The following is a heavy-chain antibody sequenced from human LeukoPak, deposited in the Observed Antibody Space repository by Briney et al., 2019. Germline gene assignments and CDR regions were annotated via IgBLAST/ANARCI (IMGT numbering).Heavy chain of an antibody. Sequence: SETLSLTCTDSGGSISSYYWSWIRQPPGKGLEWIGYIYYSGSTNYNPSLKSRVTISVDTSKNQFSLKLSSVTAADTAVYYCARVMRGELNFDYWGQGTLVTVSS. V-gene: IGHV4-59*01. CDR3: ARVMRGELNFDY. D-gene: IGHD1-26*01. CDR1: GGSISSYY. CDR2: IYYSGST. J-gene: IGHJ4*02.